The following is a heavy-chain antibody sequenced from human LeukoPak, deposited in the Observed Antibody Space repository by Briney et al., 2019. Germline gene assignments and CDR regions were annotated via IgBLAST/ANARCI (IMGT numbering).Heavy chain of an antibody. V-gene: IGHV4-39*01. Sequence: SETLSLTCTVSGGSISSSSYYWGWIRQPPGRGLEWIGTIYYSGSTYYNPSLKSGVTISVDTSKNQFSLKLSSVTAADKAVYYCARHGGSSYGSYYFDFWGQGTLVTVSS. CDR2: IYYSGST. CDR3: ARHGGSSYGSYYFDF. D-gene: IGHD5-18*01. CDR1: GGSISSSSYY. J-gene: IGHJ4*02.